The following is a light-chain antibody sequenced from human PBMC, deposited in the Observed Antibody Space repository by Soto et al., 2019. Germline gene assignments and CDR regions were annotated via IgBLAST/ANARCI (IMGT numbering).Light chain of an antibody. CDR2: GAS. CDR3: QQLNTSPLT. Sequence: LHPSRSSLSALLADCVRITCRASQDISSTLAWYQQKPGKAPKLLIYGASTLQSGVPSGFSGSGSGTDFTLTISRLQPEDFATYYCQQLNTSPLTFGGGTKVDIK. V-gene: IGKV1-9*01. CDR1: QDISST. J-gene: IGKJ4*01.